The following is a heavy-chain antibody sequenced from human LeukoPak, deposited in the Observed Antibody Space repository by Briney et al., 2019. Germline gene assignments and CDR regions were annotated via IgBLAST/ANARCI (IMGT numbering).Heavy chain of an antibody. CDR2: IKSKTDGGTT. J-gene: IGHJ4*02. D-gene: IGHD2-8*01. CDR3: TTDIVLMVYAIRCGY. Sequence: GGSLRLSCAASGFTFSNAWMSWVRQAPGKGLEWVGRIKSKTDGGTTDYAAPVKGRFTISRDDPKNTLYLQMNSLKTEDTAVYYCTTDIVLMVYAIRCGYWGQGTLVTVSS. CDR1: GFTFSNAW. V-gene: IGHV3-15*01.